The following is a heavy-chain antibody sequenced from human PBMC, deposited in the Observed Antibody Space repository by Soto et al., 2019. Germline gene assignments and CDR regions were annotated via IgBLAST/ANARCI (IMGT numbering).Heavy chain of an antibody. J-gene: IGHJ4*02. CDR2: IYYSGST. D-gene: IGHD6-13*01. Sequence: PSETLSLTCTVSGGSISSYYWSWIRQPPGKGLEWIGYIYYSGSTNYNPSLKSRVTIAVDTSKNQFSLKLSSVTAADTAVYYCARVRSSSWYPHFDHWGQGTLVTVSS. CDR3: ARVRSSSWYPHFDH. CDR1: GGSISSYY. V-gene: IGHV4-59*01.